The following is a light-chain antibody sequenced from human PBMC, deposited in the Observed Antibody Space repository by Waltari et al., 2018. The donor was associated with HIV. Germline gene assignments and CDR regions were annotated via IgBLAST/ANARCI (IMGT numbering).Light chain of an antibody. CDR3: QQYNDWPPLT. CDR2: GAS. Sequence: ATLSCRASQSISSNLAWYQQKPVQAPRLLIFGASARATGIPARFSGSGSGTEFTLTISSLQSEDFAVYYCQQYNDWPPLTFGGGSKVEIK. CDR1: QSISSN. J-gene: IGKJ4*01. V-gene: IGKV3-15*01.